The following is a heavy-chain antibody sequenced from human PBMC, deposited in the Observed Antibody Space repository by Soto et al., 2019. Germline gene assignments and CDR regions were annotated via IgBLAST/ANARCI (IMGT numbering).Heavy chain of an antibody. CDR3: AKKVLGSLTTYCNSGDCHYAFDI. Sequence: EVQLLESGGGLVQPGGSLRLSCAASGFTFSNYAMTWVRQAPGKGLEWVSTISGGGDGTFYADSLKGRFTISRDNSRNTVYLQMNSLRAEYTAVYYCAKKVLGSLTTYCNSGDCHYAFDIWGQGTMVTVSS. CDR1: GFTFSNYA. CDR2: ISGGGDGT. V-gene: IGHV3-23*01. D-gene: IGHD2-21*02. J-gene: IGHJ3*02.